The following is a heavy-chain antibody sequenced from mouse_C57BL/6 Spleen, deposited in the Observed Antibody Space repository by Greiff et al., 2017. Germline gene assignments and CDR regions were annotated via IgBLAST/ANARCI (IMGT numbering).Heavy chain of an antibody. V-gene: IGHV1-82*01. CDR1: GYAFSSSW. Sequence: QVQLQQSGPELVKPGASVKISCKASGYAFSSSWMNWVKQRPGKGLEWIGRIYPGDGATNYNGKFKGKATLTADKSSSTAYMQLISLTSEDSAVYFCARYPYDYDADYYAMDYWGQGTSVTVSS. CDR2: IYPGDGAT. D-gene: IGHD2-4*01. CDR3: ARYPYDYDADYYAMDY. J-gene: IGHJ4*01.